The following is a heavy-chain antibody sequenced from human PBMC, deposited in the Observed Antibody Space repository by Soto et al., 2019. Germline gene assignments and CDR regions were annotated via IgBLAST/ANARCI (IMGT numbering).Heavy chain of an antibody. J-gene: IGHJ3*02. CDR2: ISAYNGNT. D-gene: IGHD2-15*01. CDR3: ARDQGVVVVAAAIDAFDI. Sequence: QVQLVQSGAEVKKPGASVKVSCKASGYTFTSYGISWVRQAPGQGLEWMGWISAYNGNTNYAQKLQGRVTMTTDTSTSTAYMELRSLRSDDTTVYYCARDQGVVVVAAAIDAFDIWGQGTMVTVSS. CDR1: GYTFTSYG. V-gene: IGHV1-18*01.